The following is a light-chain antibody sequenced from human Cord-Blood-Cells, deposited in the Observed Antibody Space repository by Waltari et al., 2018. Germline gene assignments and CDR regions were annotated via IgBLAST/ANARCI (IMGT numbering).Light chain of an antibody. CDR3: QQYNNWPYT. Sequence: EIVMTQPPATLSVSPGERATLSCRASQSVSSNLAWYQQKPGQAPRLLIYSASTRATGIPARFSGSGSGTDFTLTISSLQSEDFAVYYCQQYNNWPYTFGQGTKLEIK. CDR1: QSVSSN. J-gene: IGKJ2*01. V-gene: IGKV3-15*01. CDR2: SAS.